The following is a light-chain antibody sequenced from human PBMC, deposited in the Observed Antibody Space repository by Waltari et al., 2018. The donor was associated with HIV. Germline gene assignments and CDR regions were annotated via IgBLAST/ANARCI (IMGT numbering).Light chain of an antibody. Sequence: QSVLTHPPPLSRAPAQRVTLSCAGSSPTIGAGYHAPWYQQLPGTAPKLLIHTNSNRPSGVPDRFSGSKSGTLASLAITGLQAEDEADYYCESYDSSLSSSVFGGGTKLTVL. CDR3: ESYDSSLSSSV. CDR1: SPTIGAGYH. J-gene: IGLJ3*02. CDR2: TNS. V-gene: IGLV1-40*01.